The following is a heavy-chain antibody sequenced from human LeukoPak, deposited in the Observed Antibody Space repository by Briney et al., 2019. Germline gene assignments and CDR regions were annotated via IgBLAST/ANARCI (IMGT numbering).Heavy chain of an antibody. J-gene: IGHJ3*02. V-gene: IGHV4-34*01. D-gene: IGHD4-17*01. CDR3: ARGVGDYGRNAFDI. CDR2: INHSGST. CDR1: GGSFSGYY. Sequence: SETLSLTCAVYGGSFSGYYWSWIRQPPGKGLELIGEINHSGSTNYNPSLRSRVTISVDTSKNQFSLKLSSVTAADTAVYYCARGVGDYGRNAFDIWGQGTMVTVSS.